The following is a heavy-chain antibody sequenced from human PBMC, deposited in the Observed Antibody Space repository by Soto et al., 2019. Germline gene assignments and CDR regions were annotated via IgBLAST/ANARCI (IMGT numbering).Heavy chain of an antibody. Sequence: PGGSLRLSCAASGFTFSSYAMHWVRQAPGKGLEWVAVISYDGSNKYYADSVKGRFTISRDNSKNTLYLQMNSLRAEDTAVYYCARDTRIITSQNIVIFVGESSWFDPWGQGTLVTVSS. V-gene: IGHV3-30-3*01. CDR1: GFTFSSYA. CDR3: ARDTRIITSQNIVIFVGESSWFDP. CDR2: ISYDGSNK. D-gene: IGHD3-10*01. J-gene: IGHJ5*02.